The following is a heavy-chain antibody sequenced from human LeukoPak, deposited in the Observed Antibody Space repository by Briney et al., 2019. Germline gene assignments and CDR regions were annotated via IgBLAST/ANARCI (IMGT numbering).Heavy chain of an antibody. CDR3: ARGNTIFEETPLGY. Sequence: WASVKVSCKASGGTFSSYAISWVRQAPGQGLEWMGGIIPIFGTANYAQKFQGRVTITADESTSTAYMELSSLRSEDTAVYYCARGNTIFEETPLGYWGQGTLVTVSS. J-gene: IGHJ4*02. D-gene: IGHD3-3*01. CDR2: IIPIFGTA. CDR1: GGTFSSYA. V-gene: IGHV1-69*13.